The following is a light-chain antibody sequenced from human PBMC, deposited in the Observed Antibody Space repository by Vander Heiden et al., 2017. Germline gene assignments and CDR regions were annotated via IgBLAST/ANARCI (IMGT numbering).Light chain of an antibody. CDR2: WAS. CDR3: QEYFSTPRYT. CDR1: QNILFSSNNKNY. V-gene: IGKV4-1*01. J-gene: IGKJ2*01. Sequence: DIVMTQSSEYLAVSLGERATINCKSSQNILFSSNNKNYLAWYQQKPGQPPKLLIHWASTRESGVPDRFSGSGSGTDFTLTISSLQAEDVAVYYCQEYFSTPRYTFGPGTKLEIK.